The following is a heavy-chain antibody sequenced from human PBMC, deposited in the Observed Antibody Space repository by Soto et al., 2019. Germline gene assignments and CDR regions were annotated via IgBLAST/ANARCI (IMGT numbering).Heavy chain of an antibody. CDR2: IYWNDDK. CDR1: GFSLSTSGVG. V-gene: IGHV2-5*01. Sequence: QITLKESGPTLVKSTQTLTLTCTSSGFSLSTSGVGVGWIRQPPGTALEWLALIYWNDDKRYSPSLKSRLTITKDTSKNQVGLTMTNMDPVDTATYYCAHSFYDFWSDISPGWFDPWGQGTLVTVSS. D-gene: IGHD3-3*01. CDR3: AHSFYDFWSDISPGWFDP. J-gene: IGHJ5*02.